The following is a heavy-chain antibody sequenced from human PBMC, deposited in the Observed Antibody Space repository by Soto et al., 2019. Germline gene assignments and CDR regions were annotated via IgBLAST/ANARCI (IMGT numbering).Heavy chain of an antibody. CDR1: GGTLSSYA. CDR3: ARAAPYYYDSSGSKGGSNWFDP. Sequence: GASVKVSCKASGGTLSSYAISWVRQAPGQGLEWMGGIIPIFGTANYAQKFQGRVTITADKSTSTAYMELSSLRSEDTAMYYCARAAPYYYDSSGSKGGSNWFDPWGQGTLVTVSS. D-gene: IGHD3-22*01. CDR2: IIPIFGTA. J-gene: IGHJ5*02. V-gene: IGHV1-69*06.